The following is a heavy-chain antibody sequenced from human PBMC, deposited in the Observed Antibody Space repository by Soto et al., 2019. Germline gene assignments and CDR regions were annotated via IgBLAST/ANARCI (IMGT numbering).Heavy chain of an antibody. J-gene: IGHJ6*02. CDR2: IYYSGST. D-gene: IGHD2-2*01. Sequence: SETLSLTCTVSGGSISSYYWSWIRQPPGKGLEWIGYIYYSGSTNYNPSLKRRVTISVDTSKNQFSLKLSSVTAADQAVYYCARDRVVPAAIGVYYYFYGMDVWGQGTTVTVSS. CDR1: GGSISSYY. V-gene: IGHV4-59*01. CDR3: ARDRVVPAAIGVYYYFYGMDV.